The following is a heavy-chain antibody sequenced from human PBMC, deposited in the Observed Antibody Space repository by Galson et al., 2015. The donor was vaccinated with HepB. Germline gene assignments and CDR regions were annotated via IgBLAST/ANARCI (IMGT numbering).Heavy chain of an antibody. CDR1: GDSVSSNSAA. CDR3: ARDPSGCYWGRWFDL. V-gene: IGHV6-1*01. J-gene: IGHJ5*02. Sequence: CAISGDSVSSNSAAWNWIRQSPSRGLEWLGRACYRSKWYNDYAESVKSRMTIKPDTSKNEFSLQLNSVTPEDTAVYYCARDPSGCYWGRWFDLWGQGIPVTVSS. D-gene: IGHD3-16*01. CDR2: ACYRSKWYN.